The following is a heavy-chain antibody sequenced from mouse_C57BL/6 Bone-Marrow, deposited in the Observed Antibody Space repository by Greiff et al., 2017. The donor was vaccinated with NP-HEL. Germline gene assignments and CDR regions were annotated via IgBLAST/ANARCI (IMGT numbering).Heavy chain of an antibody. J-gene: IGHJ1*03. CDR3: ARPKRLCYGSSNWYFDV. Sequence: QVQLQQSGSELRSPGSSVKLSCKDFDSEVFPIAYMSWVRQKPGHGFEWIGGILPSIGRTIYGEKFEDKATLDADTLSNTAYLELNSLTSEDSAIYYCARPKRLCYGSSNWYFDVWGTGTTVTVSS. CDR2: ILPSIGRT. CDR1: DSEVFPIAY. V-gene: IGHV15-2*01. D-gene: IGHD1-1*01.